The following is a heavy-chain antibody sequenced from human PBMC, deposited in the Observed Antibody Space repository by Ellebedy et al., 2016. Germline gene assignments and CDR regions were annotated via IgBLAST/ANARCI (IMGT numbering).Heavy chain of an antibody. J-gene: IGHJ4*02. V-gene: IGHV3-23*01. CDR2: ISGSGGST. CDR1: GFTFSSYA. Sequence: GGSLRLSCAASGFTFSSYAMSWVRQAPGKGLEWVSAISGSGGSTYYADSVKGRFTISRDNSKNTLYLQMNSLRAEDTAVYYCAKDYYDSSGYYLFYYFDYWGQGTLVTVSS. D-gene: IGHD3-22*01. CDR3: AKDYYDSSGYYLFYYFDY.